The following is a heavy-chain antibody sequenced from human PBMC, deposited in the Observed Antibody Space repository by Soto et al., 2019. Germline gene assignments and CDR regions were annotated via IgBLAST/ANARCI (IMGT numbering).Heavy chain of an antibody. D-gene: IGHD4-17*01. V-gene: IGHV3-7*03. J-gene: IGHJ4*02. CDR3: ARDTASRSYGSDY. Sequence: RRLSCAASGFTSSDFYMSWARQAPGKGLEWVAHISQVGLEIFYADSVKGRFAVSRDNAKNSLSLEMNGLRADDTAVYFCARDTASRSYGSDYWGQGTLVTVS. CDR1: GFTSSDFY. CDR2: ISQVGLEI.